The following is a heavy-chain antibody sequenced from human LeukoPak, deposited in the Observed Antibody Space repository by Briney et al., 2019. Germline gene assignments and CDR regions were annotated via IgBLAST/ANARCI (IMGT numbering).Heavy chain of an antibody. CDR3: ARVRWFGELLSPNYYYYYGMDV. CDR2: ISGSGGST. Sequence: PGGSLRLSCAASGFTFSSYAMTWVRQAPGKGLEWVSAISGSGGSTYYADSVKGRFTISRDNSKNTLYLQMNSLRAEDTAVYYCARVRWFGELLSPNYYYYYGMDVWGQGTTVTVSS. D-gene: IGHD3-10*01. J-gene: IGHJ6*02. CDR1: GFTFSSYA. V-gene: IGHV3-23*01.